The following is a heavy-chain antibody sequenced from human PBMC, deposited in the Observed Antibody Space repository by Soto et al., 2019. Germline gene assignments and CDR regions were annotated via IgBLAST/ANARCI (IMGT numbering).Heavy chain of an antibody. CDR3: ASGIQLWLRRINSGYSG. CDR2: IIPMFGTA. D-gene: IGHD5-18*01. J-gene: IGHJ4*02. Sequence: QVQLVQSGAEVKKPESSVKVSCKAPGGTFSTYAISWVRQAPGQGLEWMGGIIPMFGTANYAQRFQDGVTITADDSTTTVYMELSSLRSEDTAVYFCASGIQLWLRRINSGYSGWGQGTLVTVSS. V-gene: IGHV1-69*12. CDR1: GGTFSTYA.